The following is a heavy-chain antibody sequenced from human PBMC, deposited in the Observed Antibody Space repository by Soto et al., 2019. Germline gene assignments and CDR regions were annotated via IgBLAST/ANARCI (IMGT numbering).Heavy chain of an antibody. CDR1: GFTFSSYS. CDR3: ASGLYGDPREYFQS. V-gene: IGHV3-48*01. Sequence: EVQLVESGGGLVQPGGSLRLSCAASGFTFSSYSMNWVRQAPGKGLEWVSYISSSSSNIYYADSVKGRFTISRDNAKNSLYLRMNRLRAEDTAVYYCASGLYGDPREYFQSWGQGTLVTVSS. D-gene: IGHD4-17*01. CDR2: ISSSSSNI. J-gene: IGHJ1*01.